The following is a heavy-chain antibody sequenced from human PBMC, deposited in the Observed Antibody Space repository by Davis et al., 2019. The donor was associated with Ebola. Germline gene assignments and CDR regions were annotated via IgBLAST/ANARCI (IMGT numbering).Heavy chain of an antibody. Sequence: ASVKVSCKASGYTFRAYYIHWVRQAPGQGLEWMGRIDPKRGVTDYAQKFQGRITMTWDTSINTAYMELSSLRSDDTALYYCAILTFGGLKVGAFEVWGQGTMVTVSS. CDR3: AILTFGGLKVGAFEV. CDR1: GYTFRAYY. J-gene: IGHJ3*01. CDR2: IDPKRGVT. D-gene: IGHD3-16*01. V-gene: IGHV1-2*06.